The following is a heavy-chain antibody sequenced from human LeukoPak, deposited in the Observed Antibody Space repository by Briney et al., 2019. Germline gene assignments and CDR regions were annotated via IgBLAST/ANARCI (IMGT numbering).Heavy chain of an antibody. J-gene: IGHJ6*04. V-gene: IGHV1-18*04. CDR1: GYSFTSYG. Sequence: GAAVTVSRKASGYSFTSYGISWVRQAPAQGLEWVGWITAYNGDTNYAQKLQGRATMTTDTSTSTTYKELRSLRSDNTAVYYCARISGGKGSHYYYYGMDVWGKGTTVTVSS. CDR2: ITAYNGDT. CDR3: ARISGGKGSHYYYYGMDV. D-gene: IGHD3-16*01.